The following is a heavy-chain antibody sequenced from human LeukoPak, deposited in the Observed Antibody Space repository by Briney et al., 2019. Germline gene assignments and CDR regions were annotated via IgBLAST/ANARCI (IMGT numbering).Heavy chain of an antibody. D-gene: IGHD3-9*01. V-gene: IGHV3-74*01. Sequence: GGSLRLSCAASGFTFRNYWMHWVRQAPGKGLVWVSRINSDGSSTSCADSVKGRFTISRDNSKNTLYLQMNSLRPEDTAVYYCTKDLGTEYNIFDYWGQGTLVTVSS. CDR2: INSDGSST. CDR3: TKDLGTEYNIFDY. CDR1: GFTFRNYW. J-gene: IGHJ4*02.